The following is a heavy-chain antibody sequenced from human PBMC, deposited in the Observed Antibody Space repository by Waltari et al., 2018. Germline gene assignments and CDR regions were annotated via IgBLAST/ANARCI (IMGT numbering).Heavy chain of an antibody. Sequence: QVQLVESGGGLVKPGGSLRLSWEASGCTFGDYSLSRIRQAPGKGLEWVSYISSSGSTIYYADSVKGRFTISRDNAKNSLYLQMNSLRAEDTAVYYCAREAFMTTLDYWGQGTLVTVSS. CDR2: ISSSGSTI. CDR1: GCTFGDYS. D-gene: IGHD3-16*01. V-gene: IGHV3-11*01. CDR3: AREAFMTTLDY. J-gene: IGHJ4*02.